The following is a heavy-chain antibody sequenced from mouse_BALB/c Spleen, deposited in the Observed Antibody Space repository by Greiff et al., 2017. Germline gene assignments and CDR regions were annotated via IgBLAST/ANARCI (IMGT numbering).Heavy chain of an antibody. V-gene: IGHV7-3*02. D-gene: IGHD1-2*01. J-gene: IGHJ4*01. CDR3: ARGHYYGYDYAMDY. Sequence: DVMLVESGGGLVQPGGSLRLSCATSGFTFTDYYMSWVRQPPGKALEWLGFIRNKANGYTTEYSASVKGRFTISRDNSQSILYLQMNTLRAEDSATYYCARGHYYGYDYAMDYWGQGTSVTVSS. CDR2: IRNKANGYTT. CDR1: GFTFTDYY.